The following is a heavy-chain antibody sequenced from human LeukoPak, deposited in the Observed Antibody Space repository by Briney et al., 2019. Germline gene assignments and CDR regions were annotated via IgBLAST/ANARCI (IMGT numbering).Heavy chain of an antibody. J-gene: IGHJ4*02. CDR3: ERESYGEEDN. V-gene: IGHV1-46*02. CDR2: INPSGGST. D-gene: IGHD4-17*01. Sequence: SVKVSCKASGYTFNSYYMHWVRQAPGQGLEWMGIINPSGGSTSYAQKFQGRGTMTRDTSTSTVYMELSSLRSEDAAVYYCERESYGEEDNWGQGTLVTVSS. CDR1: GYTFNSYY.